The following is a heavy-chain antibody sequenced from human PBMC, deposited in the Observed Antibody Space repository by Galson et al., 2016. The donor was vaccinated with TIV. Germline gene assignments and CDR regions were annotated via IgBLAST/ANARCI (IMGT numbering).Heavy chain of an antibody. CDR3: ARSASAGSGWVDP. J-gene: IGHJ5*02. CDR2: TDSRDSYT. CDR1: EYSFTNYW. D-gene: IGHD3-10*01. Sequence: QSGAEVKKPGESLRISCKTSEYSFTNYWITWVRQMPGKGLEWMGRTDSRDSYTNYSPTFEGHVTISTDKSISTAYLQWTSLKASDSAIYYCARSASAGSGWVDPWSQGTLVTVSS. V-gene: IGHV5-10-1*01.